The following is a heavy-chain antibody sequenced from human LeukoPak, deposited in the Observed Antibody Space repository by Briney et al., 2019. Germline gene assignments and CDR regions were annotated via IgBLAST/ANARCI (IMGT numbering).Heavy chain of an antibody. Sequence: SETLSLTCTVSGGSISSSSDYWGWIRQPPGKGLEWIGSIYYSGSTYYNPSLKSRVTISVDTSKNQFSLKLSSVTAADTAVYYCARCRDEPGFWYYYYYMDVWGKGTTVTISS. CDR3: ARCRDEPGFWYYYYYMDV. J-gene: IGHJ6*03. D-gene: IGHD3-3*01. V-gene: IGHV4-39*07. CDR1: GGSISSSSDY. CDR2: IYYSGST.